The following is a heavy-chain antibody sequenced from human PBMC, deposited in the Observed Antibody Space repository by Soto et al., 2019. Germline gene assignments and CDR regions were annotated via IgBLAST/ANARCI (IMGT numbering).Heavy chain of an antibody. D-gene: IGHD3-22*01. Sequence: SVKVSCKASGGTFSSYAISWVRQAPGQGLEWMGGIIPIFGTANYAQKFQGRVTITADESTSTAYMELSSLRSEDTAVYYCARDGNYYDRSGYYYEGNWFDPWGQGTLVTVSS. CDR2: IIPIFGTA. CDR3: ARDGNYYDRSGYYYEGNWFDP. V-gene: IGHV1-69*13. J-gene: IGHJ5*02. CDR1: GGTFSSYA.